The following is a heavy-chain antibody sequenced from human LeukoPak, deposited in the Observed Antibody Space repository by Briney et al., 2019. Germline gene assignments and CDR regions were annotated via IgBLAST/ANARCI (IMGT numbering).Heavy chain of an antibody. CDR2: ISSSGSTI. CDR1: GFTFSNYE. D-gene: IGHD6-19*01. V-gene: IGHV3-48*03. Sequence: GGSLRLSCAASGFTFSNYEMNWVRQATGMGLEWVSYISSSGSTIYYADSVKGRFTISRDNAKDSLYLQMNSLRADDTAVYYCARGTVAPNWFDPWGQGTLVTVSS. J-gene: IGHJ5*02. CDR3: ARGTVAPNWFDP.